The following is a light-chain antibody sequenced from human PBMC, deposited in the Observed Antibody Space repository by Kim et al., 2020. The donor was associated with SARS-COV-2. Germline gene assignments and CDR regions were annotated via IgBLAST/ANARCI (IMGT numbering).Light chain of an antibody. CDR3: QQYATSPIT. Sequence: GVSTTPPCRASQSVTRNYLSWYQQKAGQAPTLLIYDVSSRATGIPDRFSGSGSGTDFTLTISRLEPEDFAVYSCQQYATSPITFGQGTRLEIK. J-gene: IGKJ5*01. V-gene: IGKV3-20*01. CDR2: DVS. CDR1: QSVTRNY.